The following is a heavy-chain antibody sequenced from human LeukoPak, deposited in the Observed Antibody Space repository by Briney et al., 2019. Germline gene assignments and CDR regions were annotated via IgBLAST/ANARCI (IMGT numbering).Heavy chain of an antibody. Sequence: ASVKVSCKASGYTFTGYYMHWLRQAPGQGLEWMGWINPNSGGTNYAQKFQGRVTMTRDTSISTAYMELSRLRSDDTAVYYCARAYYGSGTSMDVWGKGTTVTISS. D-gene: IGHD3-10*01. J-gene: IGHJ6*03. CDR1: GYTFTGYY. V-gene: IGHV1-2*02. CDR2: INPNSGGT. CDR3: ARAYYGSGTSMDV.